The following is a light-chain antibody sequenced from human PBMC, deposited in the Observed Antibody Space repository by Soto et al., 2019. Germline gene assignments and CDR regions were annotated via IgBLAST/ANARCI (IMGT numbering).Light chain of an antibody. CDR1: NSDVGAYNY. V-gene: IGLV2-8*01. CDR3: SSHAGSSVV. CDR2: DVT. J-gene: IGLJ2*01. Sequence: QSALTQPPSASGSPGQSVTISCTGTNSDVGAYNYVSWYQQYPGKAPKLLIYDVTERPSGVPDRFSGSKSGNTASLTVSGLQVEDESYYYCSSHAGSSVVFGVGTKLTVL.